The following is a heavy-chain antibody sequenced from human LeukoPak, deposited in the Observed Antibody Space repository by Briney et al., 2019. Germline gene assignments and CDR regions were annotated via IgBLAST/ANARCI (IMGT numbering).Heavy chain of an antibody. Sequence: SETLSLTCAVSGGSIRSSSYYWGWIRQPPGKGLEWIGSIYYSGTTYYNPSLKSRVTISVDTSKNQFSLNLSSVTAADTAAYYCATQVGAARTYFDYWGQGTLVTVSS. CDR2: IYYSGTT. CDR1: GGSIRSSSYY. V-gene: IGHV4-39*01. CDR3: ATQVGAARTYFDY. J-gene: IGHJ4*02. D-gene: IGHD6-6*01.